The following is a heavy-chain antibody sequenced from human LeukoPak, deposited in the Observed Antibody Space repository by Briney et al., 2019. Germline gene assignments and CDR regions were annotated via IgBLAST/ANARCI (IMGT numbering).Heavy chain of an antibody. J-gene: IGHJ5*02. CDR1: GFTFSSYG. CDR3: AKDREGESWFDP. D-gene: IGHD1-26*01. Sequence: GGSLRLSCAASGFTFSSYGMHWVRQAPGKGLEWVAVIWYDGSNKYYADSVKGRFTISRDNSKNTLYLQMNSLRAEDTAVYYCAKDREGESWFDPWGQGTLVTVSS. V-gene: IGHV3-33*06. CDR2: IWYDGSNK.